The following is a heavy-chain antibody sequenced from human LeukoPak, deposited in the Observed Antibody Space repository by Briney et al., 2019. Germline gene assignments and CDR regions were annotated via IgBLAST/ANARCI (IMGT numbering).Heavy chain of an antibody. D-gene: IGHD6-13*01. J-gene: IGHJ5*02. V-gene: IGHV4-34*01. CDR2: INHSGST. CDR3: ATRPDIASTGPGWFDP. Sequence: SETLSLTCAVYGGSFSGYYWSWIRQPPGKGLEWIGEINHSGSTNYNSSLKSRVTISVDTSKNQFSLTLRSVTAADTAVYYCATRPDIASTGPGWFDPWGQGTLVTVSS. CDR1: GGSFSGYY.